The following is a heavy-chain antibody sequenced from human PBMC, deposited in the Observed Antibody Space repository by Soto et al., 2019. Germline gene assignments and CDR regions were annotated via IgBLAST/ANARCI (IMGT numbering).Heavy chain of an antibody. D-gene: IGHD3-16*02. Sequence: SETLSLTCAVYGGSFSGYYWSWIRQPPGKGLEWIGEINHSGSTNYNPSLKSRVTISVDTSKNQFSLKLSSVTAADTAVYYCARGNSDDYIWGSYRYGRYYYYYMDVWGKGTTVTVSS. J-gene: IGHJ6*03. CDR3: ARGNSDDYIWGSYRYGRYYYYYMDV. V-gene: IGHV4-34*01. CDR2: INHSGST. CDR1: GGSFSGYY.